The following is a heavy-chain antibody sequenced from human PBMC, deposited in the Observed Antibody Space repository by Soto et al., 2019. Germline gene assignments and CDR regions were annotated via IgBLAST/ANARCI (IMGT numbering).Heavy chain of an antibody. V-gene: IGHV4-39*01. CDR3: ASYSSSWNFDY. CDR2: ICYSGST. D-gene: IGHD6-13*01. Sequence: SETLSLTCTVSGGSISSSSYYWGWIRQPPGKGLEWIGSICYSGSTYYNPSLKSRVTISVDTSKNQFSLKLSPVTAADTAVYYCASYSSSWNFDYWGQGTLVTVSS. CDR1: GGSISSSSYY. J-gene: IGHJ4*02.